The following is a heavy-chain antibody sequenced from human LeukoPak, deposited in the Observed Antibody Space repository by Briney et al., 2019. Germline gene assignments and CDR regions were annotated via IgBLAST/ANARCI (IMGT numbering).Heavy chain of an antibody. CDR2: ISYDGSKE. Sequence: PGGSLRLSCATSGFTFSSYAMHWVRQAPGKGLEWVAVISYDGSKEYYVDSVKGRFTISRDKSNNTLSLQMNSLRGEDTAVYYCARWRSGEALDYWGQGTLVTVSS. CDR3: ARWRSGEALDY. CDR1: GFTFSSYA. D-gene: IGHD1-14*01. J-gene: IGHJ4*02. V-gene: IGHV3-30-3*01.